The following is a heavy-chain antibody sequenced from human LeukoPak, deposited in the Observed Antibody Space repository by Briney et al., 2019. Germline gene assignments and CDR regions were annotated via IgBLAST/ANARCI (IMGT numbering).Heavy chain of an antibody. CDR1: GFAFSTYE. J-gene: IGHJ5*02. Sequence: GGSLRLSCAASGFAFSTYEMSWVRQAPGKGLEWIADITISGQTRNYADSVKGRFTISRDNAMSSLYLQMNSLRVEDTGVFYCARGDPHADLWGQGTLVTVSS. CDR2: ITISGQTR. CDR3: ARGDPHADL. V-gene: IGHV3-48*03.